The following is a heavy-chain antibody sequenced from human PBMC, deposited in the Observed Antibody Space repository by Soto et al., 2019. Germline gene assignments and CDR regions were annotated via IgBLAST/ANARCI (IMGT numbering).Heavy chain of an antibody. CDR3: ARDHNPTYYDFWSGTYLSGWFDP. Sequence: ASVKVSCKASGYTFTSYGISWVRQAPGQGLEWMGWISAYNGDTNYAQKLQGRVTMTTDTSTSTAYMELRSLRSDDTAVYYCARDHNPTYYDFWSGTYLSGWFDPWGQGTLVTVSS. D-gene: IGHD3-3*01. CDR2: ISAYNGDT. V-gene: IGHV1-18*04. CDR1: GYTFTSYG. J-gene: IGHJ5*02.